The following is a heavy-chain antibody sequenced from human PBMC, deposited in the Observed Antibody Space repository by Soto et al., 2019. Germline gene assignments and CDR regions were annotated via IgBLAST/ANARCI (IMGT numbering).Heavy chain of an antibody. CDR2: ISGSGGST. V-gene: IGHV3-23*01. CDR3: ARAGNFWSGYCLDY. D-gene: IGHD3-3*01. J-gene: IGHJ4*02. CDR1: GFTFSSYA. Sequence: PGGSLRLSCAASGFTFSSYAMSWVRQAPGKGLEWVSAISGSGGSTYHADSVKGRFTISRDNSKNTLYLQMNSLTAADTAVYYCARAGNFWSGYCLDYWGQGTLVTVSS.